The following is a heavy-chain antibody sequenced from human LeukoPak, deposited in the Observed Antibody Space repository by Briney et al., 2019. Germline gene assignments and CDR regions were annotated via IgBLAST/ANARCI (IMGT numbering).Heavy chain of an antibody. CDR1: GYTFTGYY. CDR3: ARSRPRCSGYYNWFDP. Sequence: GASVKVSCKASGYTFTGYYMHWVRQAPGQGLEWMGWINPNSGGTNYAQKFQGRVTMTRDTSISTAYMELSRLRSDDTAVYYCARSRPRCSGYYNWFDPWGQGTLVTVSS. D-gene: IGHD5-12*01. V-gene: IGHV1-2*02. CDR2: INPNSGGT. J-gene: IGHJ5*02.